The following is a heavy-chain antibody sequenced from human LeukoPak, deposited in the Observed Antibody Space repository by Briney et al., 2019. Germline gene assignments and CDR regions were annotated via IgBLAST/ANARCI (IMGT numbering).Heavy chain of an antibody. CDR3: SRDGAAGDDSAFDI. CDR1: GFTFSDYI. J-gene: IGHJ3*02. V-gene: IGHV3-72*01. D-gene: IGHD3-22*01. Sequence: GGSLRLSCTGSGFTFSDYILDWVRQAPGKGLEWLGRISRGTNGYTTEYAASVKGRFTISRDDSKNSLYLHMNSLKIEDTAMYHCSRDGAAGDDSAFDIWGQGTMVTVSS. CDR2: ISRGTNGYTT.